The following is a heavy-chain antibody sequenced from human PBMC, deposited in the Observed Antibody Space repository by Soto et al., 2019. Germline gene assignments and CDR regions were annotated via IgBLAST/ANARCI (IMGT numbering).Heavy chain of an antibody. D-gene: IGHD3-10*01. CDR3: ARDYPPGPGGMDV. J-gene: IGHJ6*02. Sequence: GASVKVSCKASGYTFTSYYMHWVRQAPGQGLELMGIINPSGGSTSYAQKFQGRVTMTRDTSTSTVYMELSSLRSEDTAVYYCARDYPPGPGGMDVWGQGTTVTVYS. V-gene: IGHV1-46*01. CDR1: GYTFTSYY. CDR2: INPSGGST.